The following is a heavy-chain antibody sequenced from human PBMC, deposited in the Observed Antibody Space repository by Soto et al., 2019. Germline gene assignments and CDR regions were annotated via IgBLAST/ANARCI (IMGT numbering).Heavy chain of an antibody. V-gene: IGHV3-23*01. D-gene: IGHD1-26*01. CDR3: ALIRGTGRGSYYASARPDAFAI. CDR1: GFTFSSYA. J-gene: IGHJ3*02. CDR2: ISGSGGST. Sequence: PGGSLRLSCAASGFTFSSYAMSWVRQAPGKGLEWVSAISGSGGSTYYADSVKGRFTISRDNSKNTLYLQMNSLRAEDTAVYYCALIRGTGRGSYYASARPDAFAIWGQGTMVTVSS.